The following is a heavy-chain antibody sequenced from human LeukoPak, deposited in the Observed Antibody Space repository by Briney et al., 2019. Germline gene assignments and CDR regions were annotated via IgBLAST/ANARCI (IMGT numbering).Heavy chain of an antibody. CDR3: PRRPPLDIVVVVAATRSEDAFDI. CDR2: INHSGST. V-gene: IGHV4-34*01. CDR1: GGSFSGYY. D-gene: IGHD2-15*01. J-gene: IGHJ3*02. Sequence: SETLSLTCAVYGGSFSGYYWSWIRQPPGKGLEWIGEINHSGSTNYNPSLKSRVTISVDTSKNQFSLQLSSVTAADTAVYSPPRRPPLDIVVVVAATRSEDAFDIWGQGTMVTVSS.